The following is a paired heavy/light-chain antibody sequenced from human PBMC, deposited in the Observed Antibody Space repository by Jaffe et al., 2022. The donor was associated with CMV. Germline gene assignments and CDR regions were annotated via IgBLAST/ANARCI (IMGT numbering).Heavy chain of an antibody. CDR2: IYYSGST. CDR1: GGSINNYY. V-gene: IGHV4-59*01. CDR3: ARGWRGAAAGFFDD. Sequence: QVQLQESGPGLVKPSETLSLICTVSGGSINNYYWSWVRQPPGKGLEWIGYIYYSGSTSYNPSLRSRLTMSLDTSKNQFSLKLTSVTAADTAVYYCARGWRGAAAGFFDDWGQGTLVTVSS. J-gene: IGHJ4*02. D-gene: IGHD6-13*01.
Light chain of an antibody. CDR2: WAS. CDR3: QQYYNTPWT. J-gene: IGKJ1*01. Sequence: DIVMTQSPDSLAVSLGERATINCKSSQSVFYSSNNKNYLAWYQQKPGQPPKLLIYWASTRESGVPDRFSASGSGTDFTLTISSLQAEDVAVYYCQQYYNTPWTFGQGTKVEIK. V-gene: IGKV4-1*01. CDR1: QSVFYSSNNKNY.